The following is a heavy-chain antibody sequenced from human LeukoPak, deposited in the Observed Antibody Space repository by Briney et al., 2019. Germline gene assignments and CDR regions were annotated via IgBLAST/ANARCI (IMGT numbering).Heavy chain of an antibody. J-gene: IGHJ4*02. D-gene: IGHD1-26*01. CDR1: GFAFSTYA. Sequence: PGGSLRLFCAAFGFAFSTYAMSWVRQAPGEGLEWVSVISRSGTSTYYGDSVRRRFTSSKDNSKNTLFQQMSSLGAEDTAVYYCTKHAGEVIVGATVNAWGQGTLVTVSS. V-gene: IGHV3-23*01. CDR3: TKHAGEVIVGATVNA. CDR2: ISRSGTST.